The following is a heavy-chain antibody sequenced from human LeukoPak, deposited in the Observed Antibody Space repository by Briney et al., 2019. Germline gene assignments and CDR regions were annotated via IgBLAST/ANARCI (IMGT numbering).Heavy chain of an antibody. J-gene: IGHJ6*02. Sequence: QPGGSLLLSCAASGFTVSSSSMNWVRLGTGKGLEWVSVISSDGNTYYADSVKGRFTIPRYNSRNTLSLQMHGLRADDTAVYYCARGQEQFSSPWQWGPRRKNFYYYGMDVWGQGTTVTVSS. CDR1: GFTVSSSS. D-gene: IGHD6-19*01. CDR3: ARGQEQFSSPWQWGPRRKNFYYYGMDV. V-gene: IGHV3-66*01. CDR2: ISSDGNT.